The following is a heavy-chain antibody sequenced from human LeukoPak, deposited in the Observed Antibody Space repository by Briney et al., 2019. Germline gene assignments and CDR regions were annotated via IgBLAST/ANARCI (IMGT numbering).Heavy chain of an antibody. CDR3: ASGSAFDV. J-gene: IGHJ6*02. D-gene: IGHD6-25*01. CDR2: ISDWGASI. V-gene: IGHV3-23*01. CDR1: GFTFSDFA. Sequence: AGGSLRLSCVASGFTFSDFAMSWVRQAPGKGLEWVSTISDWGASIYYADSVKGRFTISRVNSKNTLYFQMNNLRAEDTAVHYCASGSAFDVWGQGATVTVSS.